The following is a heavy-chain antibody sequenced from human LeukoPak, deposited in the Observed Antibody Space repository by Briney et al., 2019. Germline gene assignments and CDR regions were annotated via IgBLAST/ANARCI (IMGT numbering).Heavy chain of an antibody. V-gene: IGHV4-34*01. D-gene: IGHD3-3*01. CDR2: INHSGST. Sequence: SETLSLTCAVYGGSFSGYYWSWIRQPPGKGLEWIGEINHSGSTNYNPSLKSRVTISVDTSKNQFSLKLSSVTAADTAVYYCARGLYDFWSGYYIAWFDPLGPGNPGHRLL. CDR1: GGSFSGYY. CDR3: ARGLYDFWSGYYIAWFDP. J-gene: IGHJ5*02.